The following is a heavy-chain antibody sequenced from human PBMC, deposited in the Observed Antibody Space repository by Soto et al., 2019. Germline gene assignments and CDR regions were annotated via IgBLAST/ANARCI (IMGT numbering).Heavy chain of an antibody. Sequence: SLMLSCPAGGATLDQYSTDWCRQAPGKGLEWVSGISWNSGSIGYADSVKGRFTISRDNAKNSLYLQMNSLRAEDTALYYCAKGELELLTVDAFDIWGQGTMVTVSS. CDR2: ISWNSGSI. V-gene: IGHV3-9*01. D-gene: IGHD1-7*01. CDR3: AKGELELLTVDAFDI. J-gene: IGHJ3*02. CDR1: GATLDQYS.